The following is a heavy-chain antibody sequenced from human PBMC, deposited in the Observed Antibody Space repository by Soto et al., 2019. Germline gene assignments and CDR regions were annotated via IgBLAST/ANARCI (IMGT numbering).Heavy chain of an antibody. J-gene: IGHJ6*02. CDR1: GDSVSSNSAA. Sequence: SQTLSLTCAISGDSVSSNSAAWNWIRQSPSRGLEWLGRTYYRSRWYNDYAVSVKSRITINPDTSKNQFSLQLNSVTPEDTAVHYCARVRDSSSWYRDYYYGMDVWGQGTTVTVSS. V-gene: IGHV6-1*01. CDR2: TYYRSRWYN. D-gene: IGHD6-13*01. CDR3: ARVRDSSSWYRDYYYGMDV.